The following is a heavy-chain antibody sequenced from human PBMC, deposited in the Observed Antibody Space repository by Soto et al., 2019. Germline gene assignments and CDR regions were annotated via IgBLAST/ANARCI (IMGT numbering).Heavy chain of an antibody. CDR3: TKMGTSSWSMDYVDY. CDR2: ISASGIT. Sequence: DVQLLDSGGGLVQPGGSLRLSCAASGINFRPYAMTWVLQAPGTGLEWVVVISASGITYYAESVKGRFTISRDMSNNTVFLQMNSLRVEDTAIYYCTKMGTSSWSMDYVDYLGRGSLFTVSS. D-gene: IGHD6-13*01. J-gene: IGHJ4*02. V-gene: IGHV3-23*01. CDR1: GINFRPYA.